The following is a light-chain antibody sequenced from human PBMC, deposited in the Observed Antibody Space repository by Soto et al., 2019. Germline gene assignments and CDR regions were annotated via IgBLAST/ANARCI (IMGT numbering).Light chain of an antibody. CDR1: QSISTW. V-gene: IGKV1-5*03. CDR2: KAS. J-gene: IGKJ1*01. CDR3: QQYDSYSKT. Sequence: DIQMTQSPSTLSASVGDRVTITCRASQSISTWLAWYQQKPGKAPKLLIYKASDLETGVPSRFSGSGSGTEFTLTINSLQPEDFATYYCQQYDSYSKTFGQGTKV.